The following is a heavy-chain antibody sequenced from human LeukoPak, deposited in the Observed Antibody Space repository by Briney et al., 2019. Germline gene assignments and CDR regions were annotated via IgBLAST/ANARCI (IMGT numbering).Heavy chain of an antibody. J-gene: IGHJ6*03. V-gene: IGHV3-21*01. CDR2: ISSSSNYI. CDR3: ARVVISYYYMDV. CDR1: GFTFSSYS. D-gene: IGHD3-22*01. Sequence: GGSLRLSCAASGFTFSSYSMNWVRQAPGKGLEWVPSISSSSNYIYYADSVKGRFTISRDNAKNSLYLQMNSLRAEDTAMYYCARVVISYYYMDVWGKGTTVTVSS.